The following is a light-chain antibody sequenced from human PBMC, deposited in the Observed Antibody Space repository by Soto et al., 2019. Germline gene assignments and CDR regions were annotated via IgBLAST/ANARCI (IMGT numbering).Light chain of an antibody. Sequence: DIVMTQSPLSLPVTPGEPASISCRSSQSLLHSNGYNYLDWYLQKPGQSPQLXIYLASNRASGVHDRFSGSGSGTDFTLKIRRVEAEEFGVYYCIQTLQTPLTFGGGTKVDI. V-gene: IGKV2-28*01. CDR2: LAS. CDR1: QSLLHSNGYNY. J-gene: IGKJ4*01. CDR3: IQTLQTPLT.